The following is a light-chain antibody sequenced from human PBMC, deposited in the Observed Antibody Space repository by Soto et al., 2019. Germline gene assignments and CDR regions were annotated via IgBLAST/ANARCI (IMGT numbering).Light chain of an antibody. CDR3: CSYAGSYTFV. CDR2: DVS. J-gene: IGLJ1*01. V-gene: IGLV2-11*01. CDR1: SSDVGGYNY. Sequence: QSALTQPRSVSGSPGQSVTISCTGTSSDVGGYNYVSWYQQHPGKAPKLMIYDVSKRPSGVPDRFSGSKSGNTASLTISGLQAEYEADYYCCSYAGSYTFVFGPGTRSPS.